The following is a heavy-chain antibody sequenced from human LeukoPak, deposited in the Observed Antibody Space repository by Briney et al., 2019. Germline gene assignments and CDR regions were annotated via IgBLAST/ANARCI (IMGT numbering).Heavy chain of an antibody. CDR1: GFTFSSYW. Sequence: PGGSLRLSCAASGFTFSSYWMSWVRQAPGKGLEWVANIKQDGSEKYYVDSVKGRSTISRDNAKNSLYLQMNSLRAEDTAVYYCARGYDFWSGYPGGVDYWGQGTLVTVSS. D-gene: IGHD3-3*01. CDR3: ARGYDFWSGYPGGVDY. CDR2: IKQDGSEK. V-gene: IGHV3-7*01. J-gene: IGHJ4*02.